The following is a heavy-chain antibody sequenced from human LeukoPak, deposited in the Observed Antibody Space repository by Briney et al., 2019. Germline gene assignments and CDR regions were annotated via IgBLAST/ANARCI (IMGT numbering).Heavy chain of an antibody. J-gene: IGHJ4*02. CDR2: IYTSGST. Sequence: SETLSLXCTVSGGSISSGSYYWSWIRQPAGKGLEWIGRIYTSGSTNYNPSLKSRVTISVDTSKNQFSLKLSSVTAADTAVYYCARLTMVAYFDYWGQGTLVTVSS. CDR3: ARLTMVAYFDY. V-gene: IGHV4-61*02. D-gene: IGHD4/OR15-4a*01. CDR1: GGSISSGSYY.